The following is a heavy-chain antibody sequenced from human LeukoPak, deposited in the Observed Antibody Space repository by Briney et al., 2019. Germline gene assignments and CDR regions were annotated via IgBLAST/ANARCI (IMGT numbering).Heavy chain of an antibody. CDR1: GSSISSYY. CDR2: IYYSGST. D-gene: IGHD5-18*01. Sequence: SETLSLTCTVSGSSISSYYWSWIWQPPGKGLEWIGYIYYSGSTNYNPSLKSRVTISVDTSKNQFSLKLSSVTAADTAVYYCAGGRYSYGEVDYWGQGTLVTVSS. J-gene: IGHJ4*02. CDR3: AGGRYSYGEVDY. V-gene: IGHV4-59*01.